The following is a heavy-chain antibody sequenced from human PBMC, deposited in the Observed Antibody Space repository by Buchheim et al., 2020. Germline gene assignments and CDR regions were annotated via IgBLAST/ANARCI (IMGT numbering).Heavy chain of an antibody. CDR1: GGSISSYY. D-gene: IGHD3-10*01. J-gene: IGHJ5*02. CDR3: ARDYYGSWWFDP. V-gene: IGHV4-59*01. Sequence: QVQLQESGPGLVKPSETLSLTCTVSGGSISSYYWSWIRQPPGKGLEWIGYIYYSGSTNYNPSLKSRVTISVDTSKNQFSLKLSSVTAADTAVYYCARDYYGSWWFDPWGQGTL. CDR2: IYYSGST.